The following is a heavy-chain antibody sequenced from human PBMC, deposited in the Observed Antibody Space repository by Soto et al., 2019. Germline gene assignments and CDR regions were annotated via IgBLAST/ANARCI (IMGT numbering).Heavy chain of an antibody. Sequence: SQTLSLTCAISGDSVSRNSAACNFIRQSPSRGLEWLGRTYYRSKWYNDYAVSVKSRITINPDTSKNQFSLQLNSVTPEDTAVYYCVRTPASGTLDPWGQGTLVTVSS. CDR1: GDSVSRNSAA. CDR3: VRTPASGTLDP. D-gene: IGHD6-13*01. J-gene: IGHJ5*02. V-gene: IGHV6-1*01. CDR2: TYYRSKWYN.